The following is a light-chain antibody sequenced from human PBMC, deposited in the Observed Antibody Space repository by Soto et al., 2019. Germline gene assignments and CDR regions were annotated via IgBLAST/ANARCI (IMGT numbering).Light chain of an antibody. J-gene: IGKJ4*01. CDR1: LGIRND. CDR3: QQDYNSPLT. Sequence: AIQLTQSPSALSASVGDRVTITCRASLGIRNDLGWYQQKPGEAPRLLVYGASTLQSGVPSRFSGSGSGTEFTLTISSLQLEDFGTYYCQQDYNSPLTFGGGTRLE. V-gene: IGKV1-6*02. CDR2: GAS.